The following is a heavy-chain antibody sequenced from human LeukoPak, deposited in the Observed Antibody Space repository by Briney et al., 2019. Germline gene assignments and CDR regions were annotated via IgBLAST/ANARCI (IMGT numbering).Heavy chain of an antibody. D-gene: IGHD4/OR15-4a*01. CDR3: ARGGRGSRDRLTYYYCYYMDV. J-gene: IGHJ6*03. CDR2: INPNSGGT. CDR1: GYTFTVYY. V-gene: IGHV1-2*02. Sequence: ASVKVSFKASGYTFTVYYMHGVRQAPGQGREGVGWINPNSGGTNYAQKFQGSVTMTRDTSISTAYMELSRLRSDDPAVYYCARGGRGSRDRLTYYYCYYMDVWGKGTTVTVSS.